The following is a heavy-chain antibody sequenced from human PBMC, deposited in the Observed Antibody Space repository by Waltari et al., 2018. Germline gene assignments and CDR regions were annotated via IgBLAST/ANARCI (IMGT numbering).Heavy chain of an antibody. CDR3: ARTPRDANIPAAAPGWFDP. V-gene: IGHV3-48*04. CDR2: ISSSSRTV. Sequence: EVQLVESGGGLVQPGGSLSPSCAASGFSFRSDIMNWSRQAPGKGLEWVSIISSSSRTVYYADSVKGRFTISRDNAKNSLYLQMNSLRAEDTAVYYCARTPRDANIPAAAPGWFDPWGQGTLVTVSS. CDR1: GFSFRSDI. D-gene: IGHD6-13*01. J-gene: IGHJ5*02.